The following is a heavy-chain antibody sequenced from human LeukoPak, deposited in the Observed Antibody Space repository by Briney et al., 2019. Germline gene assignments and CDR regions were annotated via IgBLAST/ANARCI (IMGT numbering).Heavy chain of an antibody. Sequence: GGSLRLSCAASGFTFSDYYMSWIRQAPGKGLEWVSYISSSGTTIYYADSVKGRFTISRDNAKNSLYLQMNSLRAEGTAVYYCAKDRGGAAAVQEFDYWGQGTLVTVSS. D-gene: IGHD6-13*01. CDR1: GFTFSDYY. V-gene: IGHV3-11*04. CDR3: AKDRGGAAAVQEFDY. J-gene: IGHJ4*02. CDR2: ISSSGTTI.